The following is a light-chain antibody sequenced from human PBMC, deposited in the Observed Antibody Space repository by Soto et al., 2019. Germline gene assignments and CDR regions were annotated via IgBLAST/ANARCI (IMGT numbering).Light chain of an antibody. CDR2: EVT. J-gene: IGLJ3*02. CDR3: SSYRGSSTLWV. V-gene: IGLV2-14*01. CDR1: SSDVGGYNY. Sequence: QSALTQPASVSGSPGQSITISCTGTSSDVGGYNYVSWYQQHPGKAPKLMIYEVTNRPSGVSNRFSGSKSGNTASLTISGLQAEDEADYYCSSYRGSSTLWVFGGGTKVTVL.